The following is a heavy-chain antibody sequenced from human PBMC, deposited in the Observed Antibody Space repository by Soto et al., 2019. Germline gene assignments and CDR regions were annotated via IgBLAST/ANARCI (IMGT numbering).Heavy chain of an antibody. D-gene: IGHD6-19*01. CDR1: GFTFTSPA. CDR3: AARYSSGHLVFDY. V-gene: IGHV1-58*01. CDR2: IVVGSGNT. J-gene: IGHJ4*02. Sequence: ASVKVSCKASGFTFTSPAVQWVRQARGQRLEWIGWIVVGSGNTNYAQKFQERVTITRDMSTSTAYMELSSLRSEDTAVYYCAARYSSGHLVFDYWGQGTLVTVSS.